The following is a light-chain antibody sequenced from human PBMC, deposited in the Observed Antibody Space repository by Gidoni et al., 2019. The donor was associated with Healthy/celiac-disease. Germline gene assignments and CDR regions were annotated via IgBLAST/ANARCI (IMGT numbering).Light chain of an antibody. CDR1: QSVSSSY. CDR3: QQYGSSPPRT. J-gene: IGKJ1*01. CDR2: GAS. V-gene: IGKV3-20*01. Sequence: EIVLTQSPGTLFLSPGERATLSCRASQSVSSSYLAWYQQKPGQAPRLLIYGASSRADFTLTISRLEPEDFAVYYCQQYGSSPPRTFGQGTKVEIK.